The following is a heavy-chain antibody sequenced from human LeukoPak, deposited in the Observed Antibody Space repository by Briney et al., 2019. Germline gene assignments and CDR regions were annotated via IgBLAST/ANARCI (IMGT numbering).Heavy chain of an antibody. D-gene: IGHD4-17*01. CDR1: GGSFSGYY. V-gene: IGHV4-34*01. J-gene: IGHJ4*02. CDR2: INHSGST. CDR3: ARGYGTSDY. Sequence: SETLSLTCAVYGGSFSGYYWSWIRQPPGKGLEWIGEINHSGSTNYNPSLKSRVTISVDTSKNQFSLKLSSVTAADTAVYYCARGYGTSDYWGQGTLVTVSS.